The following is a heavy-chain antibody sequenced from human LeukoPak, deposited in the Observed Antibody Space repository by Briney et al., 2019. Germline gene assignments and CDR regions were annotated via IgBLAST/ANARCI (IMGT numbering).Heavy chain of an antibody. V-gene: IGHV3-33*01. J-gene: IGHJ4*02. Sequence: GGSLRLSCAASGFTFSSYGMHWVRQAPGKGLEWVAVIWYDRSNKYFADSVKGRFTISRDNSKNTLYLQMNSLRAEDTAVYFCARGGPIKYDSSGFYYPLDDWGQGTLVTVSS. CDR2: IWYDRSNK. CDR1: GFTFSSYG. D-gene: IGHD3-22*01. CDR3: ARGGPIKYDSSGFYYPLDD.